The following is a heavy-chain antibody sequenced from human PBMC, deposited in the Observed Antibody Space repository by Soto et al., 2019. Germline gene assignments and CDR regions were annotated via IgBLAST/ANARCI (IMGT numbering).Heavy chain of an antibody. CDR2: ISGSGGST. CDR1: GFTFSSYA. D-gene: IGHD2-21*01. J-gene: IGHJ3*02. V-gene: IGHV3-23*01. CDR3: AKDPRYAVIANDAFDI. Sequence: GGSLRLSCAASGFTFSSYAMSWVRQAPGKGLEWVSAISGSGGSTYYADSVKGRFTISRDNSKNTLYLQMNSLRAEDTAVYYCAKDPRYAVIANDAFDIWGQGTMVTVSS.